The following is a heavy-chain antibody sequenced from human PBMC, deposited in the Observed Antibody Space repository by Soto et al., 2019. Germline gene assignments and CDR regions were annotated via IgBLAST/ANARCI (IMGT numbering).Heavy chain of an antibody. V-gene: IGHV3-23*01. CDR1: GFTFSSYA. D-gene: IGHD1-26*01. CDR2: ISGSGGST. J-gene: IGHJ3*02. CDR3: AKPTTGSGSYSSYAFDI. Sequence: GGSLRLSCAASGFTFSSYAMSWVRQAPGKGLEWVSAISGSGGSTYYAGSVKGRFTISRDNPKKTLYLQMNSLRAEDTAVYYCAKPTTGSGSYSSYAFDIWGRGTMVTVSS.